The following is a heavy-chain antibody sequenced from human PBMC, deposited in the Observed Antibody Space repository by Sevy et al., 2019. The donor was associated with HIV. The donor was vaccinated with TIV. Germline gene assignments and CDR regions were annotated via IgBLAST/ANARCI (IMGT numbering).Heavy chain of an antibody. CDR1: GYTFTSYD. V-gene: IGHV1-8*01. J-gene: IGHJ6*02. CDR2: MNSNSGNT. CDR3: ARYYYDSSGYYDYNGMDV. D-gene: IGHD3-22*01. Sequence: ASVKVSCKASGYTFTSYDINWVRQATGQGLEWMGWMNSNSGNTGYAQKFQGRVTMTRNTSISTAYMVLSSLRSEDTAVYYCARYYYDSSGYYDYNGMDVWGQGTTVTVSS.